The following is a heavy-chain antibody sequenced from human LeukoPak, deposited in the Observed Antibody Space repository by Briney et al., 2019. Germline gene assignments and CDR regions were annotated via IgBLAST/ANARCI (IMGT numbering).Heavy chain of an antibody. CDR2: ISYDGSNK. V-gene: IGHV3-30*18. Sequence: PGRSLRLSCAASGFTFSSYGMHWVRQAPGKGLEWVAVISYDGSNKYYADSVKGRFTISRDNSKNTLYLQMNSLRAEDTAVYYCAKDRGTTIRPRYYFDYWGQGTLVTVSS. J-gene: IGHJ4*02. D-gene: IGHD3-9*01. CDR3: AKDRGTTIRPRYYFDY. CDR1: GFTFSSYG.